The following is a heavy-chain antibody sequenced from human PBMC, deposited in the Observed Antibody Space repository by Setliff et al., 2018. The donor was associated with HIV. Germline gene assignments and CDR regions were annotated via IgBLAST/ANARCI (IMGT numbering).Heavy chain of an antibody. Sequence: SETLSLTCTVSGDSVSSRSYYWSWIRQPPGKGLEWIGYIYYSGSTNYNPSLKSRVTISVVTSKNHFSLKLRSVTAADTAVYYCAQLGMVDDFDYWGQGTLVTVSS. CDR3: AQLGMVDDFDY. CDR1: GDSVSSRSYY. V-gene: IGHV4-61*03. J-gene: IGHJ4*02. D-gene: IGHD1-1*01. CDR2: IYYSGST.